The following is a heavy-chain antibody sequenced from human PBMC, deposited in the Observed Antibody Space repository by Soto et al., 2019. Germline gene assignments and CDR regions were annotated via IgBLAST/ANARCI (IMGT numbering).Heavy chain of an antibody. V-gene: IGHV4-34*01. CDR2: INHSGST. D-gene: IGHD3-10*01. Sequence: QVQLQQWGAGLLKPSETLSLTCAVYGGSFSGYYWSWIRQPPGKGLEWIGEINHSGSTNYNPSLKSRVTISVDTCKNQFSLELSSVTAADTAVYYCARSGYGLNWFDPWGQGTLVTVSS. J-gene: IGHJ5*02. CDR1: GGSFSGYY. CDR3: ARSGYGLNWFDP.